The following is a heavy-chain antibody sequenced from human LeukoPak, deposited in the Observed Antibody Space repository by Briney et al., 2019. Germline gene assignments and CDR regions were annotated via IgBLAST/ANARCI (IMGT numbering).Heavy chain of an antibody. J-gene: IGHJ5*02. Sequence: GGSLRLSCAASGFTFSNYRMHWVRQAPGKGLVWVSRINTDGGSTTYADSVKGRFTISRDNAKDTLYLQMNSLRAEDTAVYYCVFGYYYDSGSQYNWFDTWGQGTLVTVSS. CDR2: INTDGGST. CDR3: VFGYYYDSGSQYNWFDT. V-gene: IGHV3-74*01. D-gene: IGHD3-10*01. CDR1: GFTFSNYR.